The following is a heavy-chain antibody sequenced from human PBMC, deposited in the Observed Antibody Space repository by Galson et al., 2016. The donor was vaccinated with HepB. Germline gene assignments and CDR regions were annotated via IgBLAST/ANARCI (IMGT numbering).Heavy chain of an antibody. Sequence: SLRLSCAASGFTFSSYGMHWVRQAPGKGLEWVAVIWSDGSNKNYADSVKGRFTISRDNSKNTLFLQMNSVRTEDTAVYYCAGDSPRQAWSSYVDDWGQGTLVTVSS. CDR1: GFTFSSYG. J-gene: IGHJ4*02. V-gene: IGHV3-33*01. D-gene: IGHD2-8*02. CDR2: IWSDGSNK. CDR3: AGDSPRQAWSSYVDD.